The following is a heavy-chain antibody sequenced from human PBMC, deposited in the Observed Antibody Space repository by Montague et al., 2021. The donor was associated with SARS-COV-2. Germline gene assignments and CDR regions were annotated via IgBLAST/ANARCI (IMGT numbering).Heavy chain of an antibody. D-gene: IGHD6-13*01. Sequence: SLSLSLSASGFTFSSFWMTWVRQAPGKGLEWVANINQDESAKNYADSVKGRFTISRDNAKNSLYLQMNSLRAEDTALYYCARVYIRGSSPTSGMDVWGQGTTVTVSS. J-gene: IGHJ6*02. V-gene: IGHV3-7*01. CDR2: INQDESAK. CDR1: GFTFSSFW. CDR3: ARVYIRGSSPTSGMDV.